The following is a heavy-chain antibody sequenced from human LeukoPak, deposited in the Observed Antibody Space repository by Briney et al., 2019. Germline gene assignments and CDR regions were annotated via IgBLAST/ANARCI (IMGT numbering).Heavy chain of an antibody. V-gene: IGHV4-59*01. J-gene: IGHJ5*02. D-gene: IGHD4/OR15-4a*01. CDR1: RGSISGYS. CDR2: IYYSGDT. Sequence: SETLSLTCTVSRGSISGYSWSWIRQSPGGGLEWIGYIYYSGDTAYNPSLRSRVTMSVDTSKNQFSLQLRSMTTADTAVYYCVRGPYGASISKWFDPWGQGTLVTVSS. CDR3: VRGPYGASISKWFDP.